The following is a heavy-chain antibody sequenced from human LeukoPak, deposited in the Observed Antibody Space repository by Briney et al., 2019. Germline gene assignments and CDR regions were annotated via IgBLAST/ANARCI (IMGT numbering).Heavy chain of an antibody. CDR3: ARLPYNWNPMGAFDI. CDR2: IYPGDSDT. V-gene: IGHV5-51*01. CDR1: GYSFTSYW. D-gene: IGHD1-1*01. Sequence: GESLKISCKGSGYSFTSYWIGWVRQMPGKGLEWMGIIYPGDSDTRYSPSFQGQVTISADKSISTAYLQWSSLKASDTAMYYCARLPYNWNPMGAFDIWGQGTMVTVSS. J-gene: IGHJ3*02.